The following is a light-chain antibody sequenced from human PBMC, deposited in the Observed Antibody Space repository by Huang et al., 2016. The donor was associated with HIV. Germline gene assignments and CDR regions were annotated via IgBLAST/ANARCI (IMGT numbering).Light chain of an antibody. Sequence: ERVMTQSPVTLSVSPGERATFSCRASQSISSKLAWYQQKPGQAPRLLIYGASTRATGIQARFSGIGSGTEFTLTISSLQSEDFAVYYCQQYNNWPFTFGPGTRVDIK. CDR2: GAS. J-gene: IGKJ3*01. CDR1: QSISSK. CDR3: QQYNNWPFT. V-gene: IGKV3-15*01.